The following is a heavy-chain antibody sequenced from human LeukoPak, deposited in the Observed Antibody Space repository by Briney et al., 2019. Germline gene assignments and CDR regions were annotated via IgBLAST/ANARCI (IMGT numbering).Heavy chain of an antibody. J-gene: IGHJ3*02. D-gene: IGHD3-10*01. V-gene: IGHV3-72*01. CDR3: ARVGRRSGSYDAFDI. Sequence: PGGSLRLSCAASGFTFSDHYMDWVRQAPGKGLEWVGRTRNKANSYTTEYAASVKGRFTISRDDSKNSLYLQMNSLKAEDTAVYHCARVGRRSGSYDAFDIWGQGTMVTVSS. CDR1: GFTFSDHY. CDR2: TRNKANSYTT.